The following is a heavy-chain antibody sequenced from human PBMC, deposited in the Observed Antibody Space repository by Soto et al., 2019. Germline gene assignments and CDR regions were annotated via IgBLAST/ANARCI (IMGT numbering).Heavy chain of an antibody. J-gene: IGHJ4*02. V-gene: IGHV3-30*18. Sequence: ESGGGVVQPGRSLRLSCAASGFTFSSYGMHWVRQAPGKGLEWVAVISYDGSNKYYADSVKGRFTISRDNSKNTLYLQMNSLRAEDTAVYYCAKDEVGWLRYFDWLPPGGYWGQGTLVTVSS. CDR1: GFTFSSYG. D-gene: IGHD3-9*01. CDR2: ISYDGSNK. CDR3: AKDEVGWLRYFDWLPPGGY.